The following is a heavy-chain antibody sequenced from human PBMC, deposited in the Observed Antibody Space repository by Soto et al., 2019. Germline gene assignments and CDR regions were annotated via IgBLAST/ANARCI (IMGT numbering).Heavy chain of an antibody. CDR2: IYYSGST. D-gene: IGHD2-15*01. CDR3: ASGGGSGGSWRLSWWFDP. J-gene: IGHJ5*02. CDR1: GGSISSSSYY. V-gene: IGHV4-39*01. Sequence: QLQLQESGPGLVKPSETLSLTCTVSGGSISSSSYYWGWIRQPPGKGLEWIGSIYYSGSTYYNPSLKSRVTISVDTSKNQFSLKLSSVTAADTAVYYCASGGGSGGSWRLSWWFDPWGQGTLVTVSS.